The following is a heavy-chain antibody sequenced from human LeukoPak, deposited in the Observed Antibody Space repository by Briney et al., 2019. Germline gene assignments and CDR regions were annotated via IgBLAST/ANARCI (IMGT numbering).Heavy chain of an antibody. CDR2: ISYDGSNR. J-gene: IGHJ6*02. Sequence: GGSLRLSCAASGFTFSSYAMHWVRQAPGKGLEWVAVISYDGSNRYYADSVKGRFTISRDNSKNTLYLQMNSLRAEDTAVYYCASMVDTAMVNYHYYGMDVWGQGTTVTVSS. D-gene: IGHD5-18*01. CDR3: ASMVDTAMVNYHYYGMDV. V-gene: IGHV3-30-3*01. CDR1: GFTFSSYA.